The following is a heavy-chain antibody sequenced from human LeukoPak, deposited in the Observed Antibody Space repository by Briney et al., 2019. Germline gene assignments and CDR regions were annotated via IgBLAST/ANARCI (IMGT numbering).Heavy chain of an antibody. V-gene: IGHV3-20*04. CDR3: ARDRSSWPARDAFDI. Sequence: PGGSLRLSCAASGFTFDDYGMSWVRQAPGKGLEGGSGINWNGGSTGYADSVKGKLTIPRNNAKNSLYLQMNSLRAEDTDLYYCARDRSSWPARDAFDIWGQGTMVTVSS. CDR1: GFTFDDYG. D-gene: IGHD6-13*01. J-gene: IGHJ3*02. CDR2: INWNGGST.